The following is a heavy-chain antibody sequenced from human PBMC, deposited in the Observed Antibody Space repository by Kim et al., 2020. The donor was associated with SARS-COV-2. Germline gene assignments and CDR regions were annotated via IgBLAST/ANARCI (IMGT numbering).Heavy chain of an antibody. CDR3: ARSIAAAGTVRGFDP. D-gene: IGHD6-13*01. Sequence: PSLKSRVTISVATSKNQVPLKLSSVTAADTAVYYCARSIAAAGTVRGFDPWGQGTLVTVSS. V-gene: IGHV4-34*01. J-gene: IGHJ5*02.